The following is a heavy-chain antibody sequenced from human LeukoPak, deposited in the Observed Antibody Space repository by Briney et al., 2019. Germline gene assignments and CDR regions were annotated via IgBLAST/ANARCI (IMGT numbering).Heavy chain of an antibody. Sequence: SETLSLTCTVSGGSISSSSYYWGWIRQPPGKGLEWIGSIYYSGSTYYNPSLKSRVTISVDTSKNQFSLKLSSVTAADTAVYYCARHFRLRTLWLHKAGYFDYWGQGTLVTVSS. CDR1: GGSISSSSYY. J-gene: IGHJ4*02. D-gene: IGHD5-24*01. CDR3: ARHFRLRTLWLHKAGYFDY. CDR2: IYYSGST. V-gene: IGHV4-39*01.